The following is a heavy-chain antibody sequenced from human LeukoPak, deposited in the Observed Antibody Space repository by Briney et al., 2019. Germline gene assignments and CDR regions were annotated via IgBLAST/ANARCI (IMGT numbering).Heavy chain of an antibody. Sequence: SGTLSLTCTVSGGSISSYYWSWIRQPPGKGLAWIGYIYYSGSTNYTPSLKSRVTMSVDTSKNQFSLKLSSVTAADTAMYYCARSLAAATYYFDYWGQGALVTVSS. D-gene: IGHD6-6*01. CDR1: GGSISSYY. CDR3: ARSLAAATYYFDY. J-gene: IGHJ4*02. V-gene: IGHV4-59*01. CDR2: IYYSGST.